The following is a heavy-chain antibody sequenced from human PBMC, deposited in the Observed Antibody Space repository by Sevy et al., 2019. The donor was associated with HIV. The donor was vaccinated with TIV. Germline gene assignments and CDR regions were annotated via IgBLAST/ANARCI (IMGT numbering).Heavy chain of an antibody. V-gene: IGHV3-7*01. Sequence: GGSLRLSCAASGFTFSSYWMSWVRQAPGKGLEWVANIKQDGSEKYYVDSVKGRFTISRDNSKNSLYLQMNSLRAEDTAVYYCARGRDGYNYYLDYWGQGTLVTVSS. J-gene: IGHJ4*02. CDR3: ARGRDGYNYYLDY. CDR2: IKQDGSEK. D-gene: IGHD5-12*01. CDR1: GFTFSSYW.